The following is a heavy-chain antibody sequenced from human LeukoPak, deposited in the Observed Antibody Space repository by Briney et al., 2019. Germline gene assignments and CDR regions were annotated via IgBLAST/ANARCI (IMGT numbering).Heavy chain of an antibody. V-gene: IGHV3-23*01. Sequence: PGGSLRLSCAASGFTYSSYAMSWVRQAPGKGLEWVSAISGSGGSTYYADSVKGRFTISRDNSKNTLYLQMNSLRAEDTAVYFCARGQLYCTGGYCYYDYWGQGTLVTVSS. D-gene: IGHD2-8*02. CDR3: ARGQLYCTGGYCYYDY. CDR2: ISGSGGST. CDR1: GFTYSSYA. J-gene: IGHJ4*02.